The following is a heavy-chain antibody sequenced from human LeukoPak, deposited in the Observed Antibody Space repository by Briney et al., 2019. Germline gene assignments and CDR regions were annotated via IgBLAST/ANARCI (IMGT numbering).Heavy chain of an antibody. CDR1: GYTFTSYD. D-gene: IGHD5-12*01. J-gene: IGHJ6*03. CDR2: MNPNSGNT. V-gene: IGHV1-8*01. Sequence: ASVKVSCKASGYTFTSYDINWVRQATGQGLEWMGWMNPNSGNTGYAQKFPGRVTMTRNTSISTAYMELSSLRSEDTAVYYCARGRRIVATISYYYYMDVWGKGTTVTVSS. CDR3: ARGRRIVATISYYYYMDV.